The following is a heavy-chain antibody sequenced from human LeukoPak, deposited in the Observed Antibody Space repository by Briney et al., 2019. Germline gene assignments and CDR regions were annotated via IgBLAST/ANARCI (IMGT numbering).Heavy chain of an antibody. D-gene: IGHD5-18*01. CDR1: DGSISSYY. CDR2: IYYSGST. V-gene: IGHV4-59*01. CDR3: ARVSLGYSYGSPYYFDY. J-gene: IGHJ4*02. Sequence: PSETLSLTCTVSDGSISSYYWSWIRQPPGKGLEWIGYIYYSGSTNYNPSLKSRVTISVGTSKNQFSLKLSSVTAADTAVYYCARVSLGYSYGSPYYFDYWGQGTLVTVSS.